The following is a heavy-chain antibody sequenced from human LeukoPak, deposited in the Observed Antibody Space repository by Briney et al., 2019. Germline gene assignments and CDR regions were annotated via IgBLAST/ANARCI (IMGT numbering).Heavy chain of an antibody. D-gene: IGHD3-16*01. CDR1: GGSMSSSSYY. V-gene: IGHV4-39*07. CDR3: ARGGPPFSFDY. J-gene: IGHJ4*02. CDR2: IYYSEST. Sequence: SSETLSLTCTVSGGSMSSSSYYWGWIRQPPGKGLEWIGSIYYSESTYQNPSLKSRVTISVDTSKNQFSLKLSSVTAADTAVYYCARGGPPFSFDYWGQGTLVTVSS.